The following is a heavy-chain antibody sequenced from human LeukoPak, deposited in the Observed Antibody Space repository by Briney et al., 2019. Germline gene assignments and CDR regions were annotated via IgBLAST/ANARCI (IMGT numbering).Heavy chain of an antibody. V-gene: IGHV4-59*01. CDR1: GGSISSYY. J-gene: IGHJ2*01. D-gene: IGHD4-17*01. CDR2: IYGSGST. CDR3: ARVPVTTYWYFDL. Sequence: SETLSLTCTVSGGSISSYYWSWIRQPPGKRLEWIGYIYGSGSTNYNPSLNSRVTLSIDTSKSQLSLKLSSVTAADTAVYYCARVPVTTYWYFDLLGRGTLVTVSS.